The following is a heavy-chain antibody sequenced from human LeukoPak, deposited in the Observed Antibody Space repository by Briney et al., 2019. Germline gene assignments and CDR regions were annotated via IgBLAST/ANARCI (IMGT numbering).Heavy chain of an antibody. V-gene: IGHV3-64*04. Sequence: HPGGSLRLSCSASGFTFSIYAMHWVRQAPGKGLEYVSAINSNGDGTYYADSVKGRFTISRDNSKNTLYFQMNSLRAEDTAVYYCAREAQGYDYGGSLGAFDIWGQGTMVTVSS. D-gene: IGHD4-23*01. CDR1: GFTFSIYA. J-gene: IGHJ3*02. CDR2: INSNGDGT. CDR3: AREAQGYDYGGSLGAFDI.